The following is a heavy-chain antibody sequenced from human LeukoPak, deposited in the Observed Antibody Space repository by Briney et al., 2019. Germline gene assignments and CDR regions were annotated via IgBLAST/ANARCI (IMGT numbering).Heavy chain of an antibody. CDR2: IYYSGST. D-gene: IGHD3-10*01. V-gene: IGHV4-39*07. Sequence: ASETLSLTCTVSGGSISSSSYYWGWIRPPPGKGLEWIGSIYYSGSTYYNPSLKSPITISVDTSKNPFSLKLSSVTAADTAVYYCARAAYYGSGSYPFDYWGQGTLVTVSS. CDR1: GGSISSSSYY. J-gene: IGHJ4*02. CDR3: ARAAYYGSGSYPFDY.